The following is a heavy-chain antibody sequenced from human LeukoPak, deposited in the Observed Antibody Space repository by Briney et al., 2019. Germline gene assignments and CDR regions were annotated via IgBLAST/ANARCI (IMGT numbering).Heavy chain of an antibody. CDR3: AELGITMIGGV. CDR2: ISSSGSKI. Sequence: GGSLRLSCAASGFLLSSYEMNWVRQATGKGLEWVSYISSSGSKIYYADSVKGRFNIPRHNAKNSLYLQMNSLRAEHTAVYYCAELGITMIGGVWGKGTTVTISS. V-gene: IGHV3-48*03. J-gene: IGHJ6*04. CDR1: GFLLSSYE. D-gene: IGHD3-10*02.